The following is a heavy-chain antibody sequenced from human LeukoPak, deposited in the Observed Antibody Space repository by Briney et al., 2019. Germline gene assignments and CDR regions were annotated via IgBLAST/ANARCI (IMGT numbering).Heavy chain of an antibody. CDR2: IYYSGST. V-gene: IGHV4-61*01. D-gene: IGHD3-16*01. CDR3: AITEGGFGY. CDR1: GGSISSGSYY. J-gene: IGHJ4*02. Sequence: PSETLSLTCTVSGGSISSGSYYWSWIRQPPGKGLEWIGYIYYSGSTNYNPSLKSRVTISIDTSKNQFSLKLSSVTAADTAVYYCAITEGGFGYWGQGTLVTVSS.